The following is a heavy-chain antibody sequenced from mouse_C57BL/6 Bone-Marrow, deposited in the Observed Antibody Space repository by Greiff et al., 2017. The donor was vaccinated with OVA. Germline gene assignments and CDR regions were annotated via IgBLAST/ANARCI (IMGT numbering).Heavy chain of an antibody. D-gene: IGHD3-2*02. CDR2: IDPNSGGT. Sequence: QVQLQQPGAELVKPGASVKLSCKASGYTFTSYWMHWVKQRPGRGLEWIGRIDPNSGGTKYNEKFKSKATLTVDKPASTAYMQLSSLTSEDSAVYYGALRQLRLRYARDYWGQGTSVTVSS. V-gene: IGHV1-72*01. CDR1: GYTFTSYW. J-gene: IGHJ4*01. CDR3: ALRQLRLRYARDY.